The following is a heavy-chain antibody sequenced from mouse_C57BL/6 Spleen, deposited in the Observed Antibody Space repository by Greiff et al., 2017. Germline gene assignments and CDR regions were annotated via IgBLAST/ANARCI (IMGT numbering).Heavy chain of an antibody. CDR1: GFTFSSYG. J-gene: IGHJ2*01. CDR3: ARNPSSSLFDY. D-gene: IGHD1-1*01. Sequence: EVQVVESGGDLVKPGGSLKLSCAASGFTFSSYGMSWVRQTPDKRLEWVATISSGGSYTYYPDSVKGRFTISRDNAKNTLYLQMSSLKSEDTAMYYCARNPSSSLFDYWGQGTTLTVSS. CDR2: ISSGGSYT. V-gene: IGHV5-6*01.